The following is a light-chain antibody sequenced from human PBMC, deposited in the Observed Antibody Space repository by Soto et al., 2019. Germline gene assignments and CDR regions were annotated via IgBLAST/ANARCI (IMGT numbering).Light chain of an antibody. V-gene: IGKV1-39*01. Sequence: DIQMTQSPSSLSASVGDSVTITCRASQSIRNYLNWYQQKPGRAPDLLIFAAAILHSGVPSRFSGSGSPTDFTLTISGLQAEDVATYYCQQSVSSPYSFCQGPKLEI. J-gene: IGKJ2*01. CDR3: QQSVSSPYS. CDR2: AAA. CDR1: QSIRNY.